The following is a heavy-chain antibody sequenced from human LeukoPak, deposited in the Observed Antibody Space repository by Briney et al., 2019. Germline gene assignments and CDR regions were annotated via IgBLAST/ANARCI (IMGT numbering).Heavy chain of an antibody. CDR1: GGSFSGYY. CDR2: INHSGST. D-gene: IGHD3-22*01. Sequence: SETLSLTCAVYGGSFSGYYWSWIRQPPGKGLEWIGEINHSGSTNYNPSLKSRVTISVDTSKNQFSLKLSSVTAADTAVYYCARTYYYDRSGYYYEDYWGQGTLVTVSS. V-gene: IGHV4-34*01. CDR3: ARTYYYDRSGYYYEDY. J-gene: IGHJ4*02.